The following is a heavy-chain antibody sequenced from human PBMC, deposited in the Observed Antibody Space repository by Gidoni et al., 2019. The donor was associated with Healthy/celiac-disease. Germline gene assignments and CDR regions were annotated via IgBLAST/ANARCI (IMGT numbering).Heavy chain of an antibody. CDR1: GYTFTSYA. V-gene: IGHV1-3*01. D-gene: IGHD3-16*01. J-gene: IGHJ4*02. CDR3: ARGEKIRLGPL. CDR2: INAGNGNT. Sequence: QVQLVQSGAEVKKPGASVKVSCKASGYTFTSYAMHWVRQAPGQRLEWMGWINAGNGNTKYSQKFQGRVTITRDTSASAAYMELSSLRSEDTAVYYCARGEKIRLGPLWGQGTLVTVSS.